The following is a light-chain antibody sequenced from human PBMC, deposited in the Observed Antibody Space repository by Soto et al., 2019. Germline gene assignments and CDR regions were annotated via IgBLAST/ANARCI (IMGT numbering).Light chain of an antibody. CDR3: TSYAGSNIPVV. Sequence: QSVLTHPPSASGSPGQSVTISCTGTSSDVGGYNFVSWYQQHPGKAPKLMIYEVSKRPSGVPDRFSGSKSGNTASLTVSGLQADDEADYYCTSYAGSNIPVVFGGGTKLTVL. J-gene: IGLJ2*01. CDR1: SSDVGGYNF. V-gene: IGLV2-8*01. CDR2: EVS.